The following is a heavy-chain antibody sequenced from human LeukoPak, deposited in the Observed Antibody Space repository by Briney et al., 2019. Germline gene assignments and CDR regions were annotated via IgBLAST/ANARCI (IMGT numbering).Heavy chain of an antibody. CDR1: GFTFGDYA. V-gene: IGHV3-49*04. J-gene: IGHJ4*02. Sequence: PGRSLRLSCTASGFTFGDYAMSWVRRAPGKGLEWVGFIGSKAYGGTTEYAASVKGRFTISRDDSKSIAYLQMNSLKTEDTAVYCCTRIYDSSGCYDDFDYGGQGTLDTVSS. CDR3: TRIYDSSGCYDDFDY. D-gene: IGHD3-22*01. CDR2: IGSKAYGGTT.